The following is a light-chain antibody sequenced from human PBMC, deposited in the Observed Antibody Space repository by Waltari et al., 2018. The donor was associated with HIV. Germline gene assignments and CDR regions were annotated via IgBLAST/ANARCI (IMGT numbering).Light chain of an antibody. CDR1: QTVSRF. CDR3: QQSNSRPWT. J-gene: IGKJ1*01. Sequence: DIEMTQSPSSLSASVGDRVTITCRASQTVSRFLNWYQQKPGKAPKLLIYEASTLQSRVPSRFSGSGSGTDFTLSISSLQPEDFATYYCQQSNSRPWTFGPGTKVDIK. CDR2: EAS. V-gene: IGKV1-39*01.